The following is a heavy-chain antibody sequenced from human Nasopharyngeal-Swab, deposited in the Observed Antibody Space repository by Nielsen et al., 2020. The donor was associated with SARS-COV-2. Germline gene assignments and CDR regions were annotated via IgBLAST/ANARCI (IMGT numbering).Heavy chain of an antibody. V-gene: IGHV3-7*01. D-gene: IGHD2-15*01. CDR3: ARDSSSSTYYGMDV. CDR2: IKQDGSEK. Sequence: GESLKISCAASGFTFSSYWISWVRQAPGKGLEWVANIKQDGSEKYYVDSVKGRFTISRDNAKNSLYLQMNSLRAEDTAVYYCARDSSSSTYYGMDVWGQGTTVTVSS. J-gene: IGHJ6*02. CDR1: GFTFSSYW.